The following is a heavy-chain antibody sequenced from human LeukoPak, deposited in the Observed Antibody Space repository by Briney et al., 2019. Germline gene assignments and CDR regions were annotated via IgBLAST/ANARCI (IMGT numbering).Heavy chain of an antibody. CDR3: ARSTLPGRSGRTEFFQH. CDR2: ISDSGNTI. Sequence: GRSLRLSCAASGFTFSNYYMPWIRQAPGKGLQWISFISDSGNTIYYADSVEGQFTISRDNAKNSLYLQMHSLRAEDTAMYYCARSTLPGRSGRTEFFQHWGQGTLVTVSS. V-gene: IGHV3-11*01. D-gene: IGHD6-19*01. CDR1: GFTFSNYY. J-gene: IGHJ1*01.